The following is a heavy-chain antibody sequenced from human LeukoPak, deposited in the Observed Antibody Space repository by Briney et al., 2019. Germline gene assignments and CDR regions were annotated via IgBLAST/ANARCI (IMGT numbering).Heavy chain of an antibody. D-gene: IGHD2-2*01. J-gene: IGHJ6*03. CDR3: ARLKSGIVVVPAAPRGYYYMDV. CDR1: GGSFSGYY. V-gene: IGHV4-34*01. CDR2: INHSGST. Sequence: SETLSLTCAVYGGSFSGYYWSWLRQPPGKGLEWIGEINHSGSTNYNPSLKSRVTISVDTSKNQFSLKLSSVTAADTAVYYCARLKSGIVVVPAAPRGYYYMDVWGKGTTVTVSS.